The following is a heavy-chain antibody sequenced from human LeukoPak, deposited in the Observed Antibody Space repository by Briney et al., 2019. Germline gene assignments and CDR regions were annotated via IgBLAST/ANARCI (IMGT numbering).Heavy chain of an antibody. Sequence: PSETLSLTGTVSGGSISSYYWSWIRQPPGKGLEWIGYIYYSGSTNYNPSLKSRVTISVDTSKNQFSLQLSSVTAADTAVYYCARSGYSYVIDAFDIWGQGTMVTVSS. D-gene: IGHD5-18*01. CDR3: ARSGYSYVIDAFDI. J-gene: IGHJ3*02. V-gene: IGHV4-59*13. CDR2: IYYSGST. CDR1: GGSISSYY.